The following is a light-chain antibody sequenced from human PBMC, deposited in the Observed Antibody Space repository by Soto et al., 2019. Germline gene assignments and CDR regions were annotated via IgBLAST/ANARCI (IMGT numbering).Light chain of an antibody. CDR3: VLYMGSGIPV. CDR1: SGSVSTSYY. CDR2: STN. V-gene: IGLV8-61*01. J-gene: IGLJ2*01. Sequence: QAVVTQEPSFSVSPGGTVTLTCGLSSGSVSTSYYPSWYQQTPGQAPRTLIYSTNTRSSGVPDRFSGSILGNKAALTITGAQADDESDYYCVLYMGSGIPVFGGGTKRTVL.